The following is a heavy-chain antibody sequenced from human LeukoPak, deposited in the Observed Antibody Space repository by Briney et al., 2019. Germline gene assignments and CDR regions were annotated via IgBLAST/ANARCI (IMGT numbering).Heavy chain of an antibody. CDR1: AYTFTAFY. CDR2: INPSGGST. CDR3: ARDEGPPRYNWNYGGPDY. Sequence: ASVKVSCKASAYTFTAFYMHWVRQAPGQGLEWMGIINPSGGSTSYAQKFQGRVTMTRDTSTNTFYMELSSLRSEDTAVYYCARDEGPPRYNWNYGGPDYWGQGTLVTVSS. V-gene: IGHV1-46*01. J-gene: IGHJ4*02. D-gene: IGHD1-7*01.